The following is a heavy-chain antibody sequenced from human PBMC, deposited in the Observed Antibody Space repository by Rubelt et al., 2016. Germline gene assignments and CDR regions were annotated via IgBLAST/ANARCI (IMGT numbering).Heavy chain of an antibody. CDR2: LGGAAA. CDR3: ARDHVPGNAVYDPFEC. J-gene: IGHJ4*02. Sequence: EVQLLESGGGLAQPGGSLRLSCTASGFNFNIFAMNWVRQGPGKGLEWVSTLGGAAAYYADSVKGRFTISRDNSKNTVYLHFNSLRAEETAMYYWARDHVPGNAVYDPFECWGQGIMVTVSS. V-gene: IGHV3-23*01. D-gene: IGHD1-14*01. CDR1: GFNFNIFA.